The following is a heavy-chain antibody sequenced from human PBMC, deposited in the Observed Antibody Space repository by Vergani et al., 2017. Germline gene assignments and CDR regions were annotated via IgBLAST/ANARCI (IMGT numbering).Heavy chain of an antibody. D-gene: IGHD6-19*01. CDR3: ARDLGSIAMAGGIYDY. Sequence: EVQLVASGGGLVQPGGSLRLSCAASGFTFSSYEMNWVRQAPGKGLEWVSYISSSGSTIYYADSVKGRFTISRDNAKNSLYLQMNSLRAEDTAVYYCARDLGSIAMAGGIYDYWGQGTLVTVSS. V-gene: IGHV3-48*03. J-gene: IGHJ4*02. CDR2: ISSSGSTI. CDR1: GFTFSSYE.